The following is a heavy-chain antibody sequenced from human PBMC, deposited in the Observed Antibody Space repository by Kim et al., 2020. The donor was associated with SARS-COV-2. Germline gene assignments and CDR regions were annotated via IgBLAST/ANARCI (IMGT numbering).Heavy chain of an antibody. J-gene: IGHJ4*01. Sequence: SETLSLTCTVSGASMTSGDYYWSWIRQPPGKGLEWLGRISNSGTTYYNPFLESRLIISLDTSKNQFSLKLTSETAADTAVYYCGRVAGDSGPDPYYFD. CDR1: GASMTSGDYY. D-gene: IGHD3-10*01. V-gene: IGHV4-30-4*01. CDR3: GRVAGDSGPDPYYFD. CDR2: ISNSGTT.